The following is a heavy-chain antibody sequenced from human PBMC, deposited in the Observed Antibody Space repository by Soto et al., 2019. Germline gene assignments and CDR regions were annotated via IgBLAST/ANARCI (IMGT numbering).Heavy chain of an antibody. J-gene: IGHJ6*02. CDR2: ISYDGSNK. D-gene: IGHD2-2*01. CDR3: AKDLGYCSSTSCPRYYYGMDV. Sequence: AXGALIVSCSPAGFTYSSYGMHWVRQAPGRGLAWLAVISYDGSNKHYADSVKGRFTISRENSKNTLYLQMNSLRAEDTAVYYCAKDLGYCSSTSCPRYYYGMDVWGQGSTVTVSS. V-gene: IGHV3-30*18. CDR1: GFTYSSYG.